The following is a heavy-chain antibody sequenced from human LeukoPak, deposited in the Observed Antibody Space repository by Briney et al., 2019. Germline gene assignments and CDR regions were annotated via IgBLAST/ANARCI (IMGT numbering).Heavy chain of an antibody. CDR1: GGSISSGDYY. D-gene: IGHD3-22*01. CDR3: ARPYYYDSRIDP. Sequence: SQTLSLTCTVSGGSISSGDYYWSWIRQSPGKGLEWIAYMYYSGSTYYNPSLKSRVTMSADTSKNQLSLKLSSVTAADTAVYYCARPYYYDSRIDPWGQGILVTVSS. V-gene: IGHV4-30-4*01. J-gene: IGHJ5*02. CDR2: MYYSGST.